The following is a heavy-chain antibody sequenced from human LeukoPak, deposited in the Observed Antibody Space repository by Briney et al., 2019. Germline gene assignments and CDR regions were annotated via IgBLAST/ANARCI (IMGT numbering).Heavy chain of an antibody. CDR2: INPNSGGT. CDR3: ARDLWFGESAFDI. V-gene: IGHV1-2*02. J-gene: IGHJ3*02. D-gene: IGHD3-10*01. CDR1: GYTFTGYY. Sequence: ASVKVSCKASGYTFTGYYMHWVRQAPGQGLECMGWINPNSGGTNYAQKFQGRVTMTRDTSISTAYMELSRLRSDDTAVYYCARDLWFGESAFDIWGQGTMVTVSS.